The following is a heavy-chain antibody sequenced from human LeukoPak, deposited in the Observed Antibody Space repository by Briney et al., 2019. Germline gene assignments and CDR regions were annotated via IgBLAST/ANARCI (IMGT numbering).Heavy chain of an antibody. CDR1: GFTFDDYG. V-gene: IGHV3-20*04. J-gene: IGHJ4*02. CDR2: INWNGGST. Sequence: PGGSLRLSCAASGFTFDDYGMSWVRQAPGKGLEWVSGINWNGGSTGYADSVKGRFTVSRDNAKNSLYLQMNSLRAEDTAVYYCTRESPEDNYFAYWGQGTLVTVSS. CDR3: TRESPEDNYFAY.